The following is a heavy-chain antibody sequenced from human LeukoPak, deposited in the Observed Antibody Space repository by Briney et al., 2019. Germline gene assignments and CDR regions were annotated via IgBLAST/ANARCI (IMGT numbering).Heavy chain of an antibody. CDR3: ARVRVNYVWGNYPVDY. CDR1: GYTFTNDG. D-gene: IGHD3-16*02. CDR2: ISGNNGNT. V-gene: IGHV1-18*01. Sequence: ASVKVSCKASGYTFTNDGISWVRQAPVQRLEWMGWISGNNGNTTYAQKLQGRVTMTTDTSTSTAYVELRSLRPDDTALYYCARVRVNYVWGNYPVDYWGQGTLVTVSS. J-gene: IGHJ4*02.